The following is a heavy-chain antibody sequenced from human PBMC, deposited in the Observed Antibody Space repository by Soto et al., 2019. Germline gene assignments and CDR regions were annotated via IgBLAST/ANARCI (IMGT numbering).Heavy chain of an antibody. D-gene: IGHD6-13*01. CDR1: GFTISSYS. CDR2: ISSSSSYI. J-gene: IGHJ5*02. Sequence: GVSMRLSCAASGFTISSYSMNWVRKDPGKGLEWVSSISSSSSYIYYADSVKGRFTISRDNAKNSLYLQMNSLRAEDTAVYYCARDPGSSWYGYNWFDPWGQGTLVTVSS. CDR3: ARDPGSSWYGYNWFDP. V-gene: IGHV3-21*01.